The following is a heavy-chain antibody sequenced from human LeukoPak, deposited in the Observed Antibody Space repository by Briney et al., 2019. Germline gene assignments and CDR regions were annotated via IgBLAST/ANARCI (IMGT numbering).Heavy chain of an antibody. V-gene: IGHV3-7*01. CDR1: GFTFSSYW. J-gene: IGHJ4*02. CDR2: IKQDGSEE. D-gene: IGHD6-13*01. Sequence: PGGSLRLSCAASGFTFSSYWMSWVRQAPGKGLEWVAHIKQDGSEEYYVDSVKGRFTISRDNAKNSLYLQMNSLRAEDTAVYYCARASYSSSWYYFDYWGQGTLVTVSS. CDR3: ARASYSSSWYYFDY.